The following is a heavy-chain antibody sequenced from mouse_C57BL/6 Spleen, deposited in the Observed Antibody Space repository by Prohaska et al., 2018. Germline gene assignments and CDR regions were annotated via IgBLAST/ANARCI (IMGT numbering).Heavy chain of an antibody. CDR1: GFSLSPSGMG. D-gene: IGHD2-5*01. CDR3: ARKSNYVVNYYFDY. Sequence: QVTLKESGPGILQSSQTLSLTCSFSGFSLSPSGMGVSWIRQPSGKGLEWLAHIYWDDDKRYNPSLKSRLTISKDTSRNQVFLKITSVDTADTATYYCARKSNYVVNYYFDYLGQGTTLTVSS. V-gene: IGHV8-12*01. J-gene: IGHJ2*01. CDR2: IYWDDDK.